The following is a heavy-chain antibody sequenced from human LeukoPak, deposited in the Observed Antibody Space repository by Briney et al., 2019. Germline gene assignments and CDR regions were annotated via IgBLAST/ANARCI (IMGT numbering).Heavy chain of an antibody. J-gene: IGHJ4*02. V-gene: IGHV1-2*02. Sequence: ASVKVSCKTSGYTFTGYYMHCVRQAPGQGLEWMGWINPNSGGTNYAQKFQGRVTITADESTSTAYMELSSLRSEDTAVYYCAGDLGSRDGYNPPNLFDNWGQGTLVTVSS. CDR1: GYTFTGYY. CDR3: AGDLGSRDGYNPPNLFDN. D-gene: IGHD5-24*01. CDR2: INPNSGGT.